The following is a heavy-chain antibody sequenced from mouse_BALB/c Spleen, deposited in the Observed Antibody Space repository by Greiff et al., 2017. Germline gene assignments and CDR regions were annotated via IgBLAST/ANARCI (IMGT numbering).Heavy chain of an antibody. CDR1: GYTFTSYW. Sequence: VQLQESGAELARPGASVKLSCKASGYTFTSYWMQWVKQRPGQGLEWIGAIYPGDGDTRYTQKFKGKATLTADKSSSTAYMQLSSLASEDSAVYYCASWYGSSTYWGQGTLVTVSA. J-gene: IGHJ3*01. CDR3: ASWYGSSTY. CDR2: IYPGDGDT. D-gene: IGHD1-1*01. V-gene: IGHV1-87*01.